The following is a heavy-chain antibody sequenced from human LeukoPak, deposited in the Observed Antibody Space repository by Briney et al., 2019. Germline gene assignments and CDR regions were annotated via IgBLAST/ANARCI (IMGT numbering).Heavy chain of an antibody. D-gene: IGHD2-15*01. V-gene: IGHV3-20*04. CDR3: ARPAYCSGGSCYNNYYYYMDV. J-gene: IGHJ6*03. CDR2: INWNGGST. Sequence: GGSLRLSCAASGFTFDDYGMSWVRHAPGKGLEWVSGINWNGGSTGYADSVKGRFTISRDNAKNSLYLQMNSLRAEDTALYYCARPAYCSGGSCYNNYYYYMDVWGKGTTVTVSS. CDR1: GFTFDDYG.